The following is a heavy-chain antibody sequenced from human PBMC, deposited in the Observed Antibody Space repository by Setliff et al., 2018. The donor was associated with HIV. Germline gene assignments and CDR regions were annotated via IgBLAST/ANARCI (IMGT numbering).Heavy chain of an antibody. CDR1: GGSISSNY. Sequence: PSETLSLTCTVSGGSISSNYWSWIRQPAGKGLEWIGRIYTSGSTNYNPSLKSRVTMSVDTSKNQFSLKLSSVTAADTAVYYCARETRGYYDILTGLYYFDYWGQGTLVTVSS. J-gene: IGHJ4*02. D-gene: IGHD3-9*01. CDR3: ARETRGYYDILTGLYYFDY. V-gene: IGHV4-4*07. CDR2: IYTSGST.